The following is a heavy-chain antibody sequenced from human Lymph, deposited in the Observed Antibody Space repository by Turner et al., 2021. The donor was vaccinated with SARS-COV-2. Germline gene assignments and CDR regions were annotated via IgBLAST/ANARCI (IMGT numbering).Heavy chain of an antibody. V-gene: IGHV3-7*01. Sequence: EVQLVVSGGGLVQPGGSLRLSCAAPGFTFSSYWMSWVRQAPGKGLEWVANKKQDGSEKYYEDSVKGRFTITRDNAKNTLLLQMNSLRAEDTAVYYCARMGSSSWYFDYWGQGTLVTVSS. CDR3: ARMGSSSWYFDY. J-gene: IGHJ4*02. CDR1: GFTFSSYW. D-gene: IGHD1-26*01. CDR2: KKQDGSEK.